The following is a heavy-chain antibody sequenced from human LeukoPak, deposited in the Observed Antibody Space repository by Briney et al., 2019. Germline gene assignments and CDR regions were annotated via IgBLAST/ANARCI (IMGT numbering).Heavy chain of an antibody. CDR2: ISTSGGTT. D-gene: IGHD3-16*01. V-gene: IGHV3-23*01. Sequence: GGSLRLSCAASGFTFSSYAMSWVRQAPGKGLEWVSAISTSGGTTYYADSVKGRFTISRDNSKNTLYLQVNSLRAEDTAVYYCAKDDGLIMFSSWGQGTLVTVSS. CDR1: GFTFSSYA. J-gene: IGHJ5*02. CDR3: AKDDGLIMFSS.